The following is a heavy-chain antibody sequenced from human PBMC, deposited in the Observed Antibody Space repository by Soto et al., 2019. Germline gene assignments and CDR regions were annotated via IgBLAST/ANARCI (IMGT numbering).Heavy chain of an antibody. CDR3: AREAGRTTVTESDAFDI. J-gene: IGHJ3*02. CDR2: INPNSGGT. CDR1: GYTFTGYY. D-gene: IGHD4-17*01. V-gene: IGHV1-2*04. Sequence: VASVKVSCKASGYTFTGYYMHWVRQAPGQGLEWMGWINPNSGGTNYAQKFQGWVTMTRDTSISTAYMELSRLRSDDTAVYYCAREAGRTTVTESDAFDIWGQGTMVTVSS.